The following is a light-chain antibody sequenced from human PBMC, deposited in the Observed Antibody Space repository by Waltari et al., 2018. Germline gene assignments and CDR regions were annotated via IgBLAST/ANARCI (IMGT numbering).Light chain of an antibody. CDR3: QQTYSAVT. Sequence: DIQMTQSPSSLSASVGDRVTITCRASQTINTYLNWYQPKPGRVPKGLIIGASNLQSGVPSRFSGSGSGTDFTLTISSLQFEDFATYFCQQTYSAVTFGPGTKVDVK. V-gene: IGKV1-39*01. CDR2: GAS. CDR1: QTINTY. J-gene: IGKJ3*01.